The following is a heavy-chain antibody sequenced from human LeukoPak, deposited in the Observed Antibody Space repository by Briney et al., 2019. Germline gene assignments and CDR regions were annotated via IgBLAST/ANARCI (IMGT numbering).Heavy chain of an antibody. D-gene: IGHD3-10*01. CDR2: IIPIFGTA. CDR3: VVSGSYYNEVGYFDY. CDR1: GYTFTSYG. J-gene: IGHJ4*02. Sequence: ASVKVSCKASGYTFTSYGISWVRQAPGQGLEWMGGIIPIFGTANYAQKFQGRVTITADKSTSTAYMELSSLRSEDTAVYYCVVSGSYYNEVGYFDYWGQGTLVTVSS. V-gene: IGHV1-69*06.